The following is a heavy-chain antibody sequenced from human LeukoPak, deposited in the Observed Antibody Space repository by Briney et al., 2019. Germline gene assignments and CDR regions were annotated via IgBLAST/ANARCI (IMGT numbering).Heavy chain of an antibody. V-gene: IGHV7-4-1*02. Sequence: ASVKVSCKASGYTFTSYAMNWVRQAPGQGLELMGWINTNTGNPTYAQGFTGRFVFSLDTSVSTAYLQISSLKAEDTAVYYCARGAACSGGSCYSLGWFDPWGQGTLVTVSS. J-gene: IGHJ5*02. D-gene: IGHD2-15*01. CDR1: GYTFTSYA. CDR2: INTNTGNP. CDR3: ARGAACSGGSCYSLGWFDP.